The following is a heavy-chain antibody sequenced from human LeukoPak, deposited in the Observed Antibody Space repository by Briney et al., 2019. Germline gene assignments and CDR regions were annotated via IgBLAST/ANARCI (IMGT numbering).Heavy chain of an antibody. D-gene: IGHD1-7*01. J-gene: IGHJ4*02. Sequence: SETLSLTCTVSGYSISSGYYWGWIRQSPGKGLEWIGSIYHSGSTYYNPSLKSRVTISVDTSKNQFSLKLSSVTAADTAVYYCASNTNYYYDYWGQGTLVTVSS. CDR3: ASNTNYYYDY. CDR1: GYSISSGYY. CDR2: IYHSGST. V-gene: IGHV4-38-2*02.